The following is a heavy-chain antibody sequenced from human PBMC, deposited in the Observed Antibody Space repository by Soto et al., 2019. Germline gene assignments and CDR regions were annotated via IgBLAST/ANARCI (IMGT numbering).Heavy chain of an antibody. CDR3: ARIGCSGGSCYSPTYYYYYGMDV. Sequence: SETLSLTCTVSGGSISSYYWSWIRQPPGKGLEWIGYIYYSGSTNYNPSLKSRVTISVDTSKNQFSLKLSSVTAADTAVYYCARIGCSGGSCYSPTYYYYYGMDVWGQGTTVTVSS. D-gene: IGHD2-15*01. CDR2: IYYSGST. V-gene: IGHV4-59*01. J-gene: IGHJ6*02. CDR1: GGSISSYY.